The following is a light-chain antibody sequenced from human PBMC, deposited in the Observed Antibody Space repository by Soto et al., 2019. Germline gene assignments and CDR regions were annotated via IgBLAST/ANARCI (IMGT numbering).Light chain of an antibody. V-gene: IGKV3-20*01. CDR3: QQYGDSPRT. J-gene: IGKJ1*01. CDR1: QSVSSSY. CDR2: DAS. Sequence: EIVLTQSPGTLSLSPGERATLSCRASQSVSSSYFAWYQHKPGQAPRLLIYDASRRATGIPDRFSGSGSGTDFTLTINRLEPEDFAVYFCQQYGDSPRTFGQGTKVDIK.